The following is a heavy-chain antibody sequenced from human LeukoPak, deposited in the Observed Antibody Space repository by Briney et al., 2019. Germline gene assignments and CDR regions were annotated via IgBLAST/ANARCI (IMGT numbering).Heavy chain of an antibody. D-gene: IGHD2-21*02. CDR3: ATWVVTAVYYYYGMDV. CDR2: INPNSGGT. Sequence: GASVKVSCKASGYTFTGYYMHWVRQAPGQGLEWMGWINPNSGGTNFAQRFQGRVTMTRDTSISTAYMELSRLRSDDTAVYYCATWVVTAVYYYYGMDVWGQGTTVTVSS. V-gene: IGHV1-2*02. CDR1: GYTFTGYY. J-gene: IGHJ6*02.